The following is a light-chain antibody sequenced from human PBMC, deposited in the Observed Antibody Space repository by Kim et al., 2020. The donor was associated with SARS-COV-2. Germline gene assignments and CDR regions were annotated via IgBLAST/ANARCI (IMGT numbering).Light chain of an antibody. CDR3: QAWDRSTV. J-gene: IGLJ2*01. V-gene: IGLV3-1*01. Sequence: VSVSPGQTASITCSGDKLGDKYVCWYQQKPGQSPILVIYQDTKRPSGIPERFSGSNSGNTATLTISGTQPMDEADYYCQAWDRSTVFGGGTQLTVL. CDR1: KLGDKY. CDR2: QDT.